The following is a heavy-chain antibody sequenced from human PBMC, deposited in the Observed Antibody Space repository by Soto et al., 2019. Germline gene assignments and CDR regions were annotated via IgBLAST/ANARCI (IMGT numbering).Heavy chain of an antibody. CDR1: GFTFTSSA. V-gene: IGHV1-58*02. CDR2: IVVGSGNT. J-gene: IGHJ6*03. Sequence: ASVKVSCKASGFTFTSSAMQWVRQARGQRLEWIGWIVVGSGNTNYAQKFQERVTITRDMSTSTAYMELSSLRSEDTAVYYCAATMVATIPNYYYYMDVWGKGTTVTVSS. CDR3: AATMVATIPNYYYYMDV. D-gene: IGHD5-12*01.